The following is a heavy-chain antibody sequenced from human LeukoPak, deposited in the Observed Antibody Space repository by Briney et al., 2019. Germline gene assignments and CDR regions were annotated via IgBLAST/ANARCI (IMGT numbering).Heavy chain of an antibody. D-gene: IGHD3-10*01. CDR2: INAGNGNT. CDR3: ASSGSYYTIDY. CDR1: GYTFTTYA. V-gene: IGHV1-3*01. Sequence: ASVKVSCKASGYTFTTYAMHWVRQAPGQRLEWMGWINAGNGNTKYSQKFQGRVTITADESTSTAYMELSSLRSEDTAVCYCASSGSYYTIDYWGQGTLVTVSS. J-gene: IGHJ4*02.